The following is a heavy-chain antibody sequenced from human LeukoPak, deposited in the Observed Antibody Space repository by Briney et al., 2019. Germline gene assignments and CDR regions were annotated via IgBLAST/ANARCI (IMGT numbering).Heavy chain of an antibody. J-gene: IGHJ4*02. CDR3: ARDSIRQQLYYFDY. Sequence: GGSLRLSCAASGFTFSSYDMHWVRQAPGKGLEWVAFMQYDGSIKYYADSVKGRFTISRDNSKNTLYLQMDSLRADDTAVYFCARDSIRQQLYYFDYWGRGTLVTVSS. V-gene: IGHV3-30*02. CDR2: MQYDGSIK. D-gene: IGHD6-13*01. CDR1: GFTFSSYD.